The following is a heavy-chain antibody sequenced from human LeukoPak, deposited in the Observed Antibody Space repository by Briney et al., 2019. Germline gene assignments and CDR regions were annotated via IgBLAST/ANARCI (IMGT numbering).Heavy chain of an antibody. Sequence: GGSLGLSCVASEFTFSSHAMNWVRQAPGKGLEWVSSISGGGESTYYADSVKGRFTVSRDNSKNTLYLQINSLRGEDTAVYYCAKGKYSSGGFPDYWGQGTLVTVSS. D-gene: IGHD6-19*01. CDR1: EFTFSSHA. CDR3: AKGKYSSGGFPDY. CDR2: ISGGGEST. V-gene: IGHV3-23*01. J-gene: IGHJ4*02.